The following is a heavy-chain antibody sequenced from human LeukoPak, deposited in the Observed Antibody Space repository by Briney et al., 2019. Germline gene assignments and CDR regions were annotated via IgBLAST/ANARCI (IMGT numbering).Heavy chain of an antibody. CDR1: SGSISSDSHY. Sequence: KPSETLSLTCIVSSGSISSDSHYWRWIRQPPGKGLEWIGTMYYSGNTYYNPSLKSRVTISVDASKNQFSLRLSSVTAADTAVYYCARLIGLWFPFDYWGQGALVAVSS. CDR3: ARLIGLWFPFDY. J-gene: IGHJ4*02. CDR2: MYYSGNT. V-gene: IGHV4-39*01. D-gene: IGHD3-10*01.